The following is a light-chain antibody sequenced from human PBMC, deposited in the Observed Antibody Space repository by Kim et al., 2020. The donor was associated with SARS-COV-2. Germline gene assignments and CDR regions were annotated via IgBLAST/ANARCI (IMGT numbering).Light chain of an antibody. CDR3: QVWDGSSDDPYV. Sequence: SYELTQPPSVSVAPGQTARIICGGNNIGSKSVHWYQQKPGQAPVLVMYNDGDRPSGIPERFSGSNSGNTATLTISRVEAGDEADYYCQVWDGSSDDPYV. J-gene: IGLJ1*01. V-gene: IGLV3-21*04. CDR2: NDG. CDR1: NIGSKS.